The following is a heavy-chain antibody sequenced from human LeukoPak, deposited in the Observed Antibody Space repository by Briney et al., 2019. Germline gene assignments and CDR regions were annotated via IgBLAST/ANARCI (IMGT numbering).Heavy chain of an antibody. CDR2: ISGSGGST. V-gene: IGHV3-23*01. CDR3: AKDKGWTAIPGARYYFDY. Sequence: PGGSLRLSCAASGFTFSSYAMSWVRQAPGKGLEWVSAISGSGGSTYYADSVKGRFTISRDNSKNTLYLQMNSLRAEDTAVYYCAKDKGWTAIPGARYYFDYWGQGTLVTVSS. D-gene: IGHD2-21*02. J-gene: IGHJ4*02. CDR1: GFTFSSYA.